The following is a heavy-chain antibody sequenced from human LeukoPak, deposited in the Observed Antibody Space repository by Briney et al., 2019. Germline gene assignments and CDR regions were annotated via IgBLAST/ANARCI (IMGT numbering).Heavy chain of an antibody. V-gene: IGHV1-18*01. J-gene: IGHJ3*02. D-gene: IGHD2-2*01. Sequence: GASVKVSCKASGYTFTSYGISWVRQAPGQGLEWMGWISAYNGNTNYAQKLQGRVTMTTDTSTSTACMELRSLRSDDPAVYYCARVVNCSSTSCYRAFDIWGQGTMVTVSS. CDR1: GYTFTSYG. CDR2: ISAYNGNT. CDR3: ARVVNCSSTSCYRAFDI.